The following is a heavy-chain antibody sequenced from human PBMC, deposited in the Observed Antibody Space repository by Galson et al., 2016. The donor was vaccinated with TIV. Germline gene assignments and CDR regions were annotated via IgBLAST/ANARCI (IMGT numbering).Heavy chain of an antibody. D-gene: IGHD5-18*01. CDR3: AKCRNTAMDTYYYYYGLDV. CDR2: IIPLFGEA. Sequence: SVKVSCKASGDTFSSFVISWVRQAPGQGLEWMGGIIPLFGEAHYAQKFQGRVTISADESTSTVYMELSGLRSGDTAMYYCAKCRNTAMDTYYYYYGLDVWGPGTTGTVSS. CDR1: GDTFSSFV. J-gene: IGHJ6*02. V-gene: IGHV1-69*13.